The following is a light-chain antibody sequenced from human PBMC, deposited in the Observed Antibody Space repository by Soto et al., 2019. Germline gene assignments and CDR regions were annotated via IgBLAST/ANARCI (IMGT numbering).Light chain of an antibody. J-gene: IGKJ5*01. Sequence: ETVLTQSPATLSLSPGERATLSCRASRSIITYLAWYQHKPGQAPRLLIYEALNRATGIPARFSGSGSGTDFTLTISRLEPEDFAVYYCQQRSNWPITFGQGTRLEIK. CDR3: QQRSNWPIT. V-gene: IGKV3-11*01. CDR2: EAL. CDR1: RSIITY.